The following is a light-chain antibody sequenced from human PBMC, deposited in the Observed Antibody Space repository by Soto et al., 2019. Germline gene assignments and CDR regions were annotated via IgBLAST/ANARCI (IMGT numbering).Light chain of an antibody. V-gene: IGLV2-8*01. Sequence: QSALTQPPSASGSPGQSATISCTGTSSDVGDYNFVSWYQQHPGKAPKLIIYEVTKRPSGVPDRFSGSKSGNTASLTVSGLQTDDEAAYYCSSFAGSNTLVFGGGTKVTVL. CDR1: SSDVGDYNF. J-gene: IGLJ3*02. CDR3: SSFAGSNTLV. CDR2: EVT.